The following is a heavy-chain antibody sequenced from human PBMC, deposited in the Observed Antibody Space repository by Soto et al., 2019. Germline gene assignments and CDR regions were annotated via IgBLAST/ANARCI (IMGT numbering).Heavy chain of an antibody. J-gene: IGHJ4*02. D-gene: IGHD2-8*02. CDR3: ARGMTPPGAPAWYYFDS. V-gene: IGHV4-4*07. Sequence: QVQLQESGPGLMMPSETLSLTCTVSGASITGSSYWSWIRQPAGKGLEWIGRFSLSGTTNYNPSLRSRVTMSADVSKNQFSLRLTSVTAADTALYYCARGMTPPGAPAWYYFDSWGQGTLVTVSS. CDR2: FSLSGTT. CDR1: GASITGSSY.